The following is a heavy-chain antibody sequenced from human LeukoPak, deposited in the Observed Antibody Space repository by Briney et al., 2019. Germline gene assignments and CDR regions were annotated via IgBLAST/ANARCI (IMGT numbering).Heavy chain of an antibody. V-gene: IGHV4-34*01. J-gene: IGHJ4*02. CDR3: ARGRRELRSFDY. Sequence: NPSETLSLTCAVYGGSFSGYYWSWIRQPPGKGLEWIGEINHSGSTNYNPSLKSRGTISVDTSKNQFSLELRSVTAADTAVYYCARGRRELRSFDYWGQGTLVTVSS. D-gene: IGHD1-26*01. CDR1: GGSFSGYY. CDR2: INHSGST.